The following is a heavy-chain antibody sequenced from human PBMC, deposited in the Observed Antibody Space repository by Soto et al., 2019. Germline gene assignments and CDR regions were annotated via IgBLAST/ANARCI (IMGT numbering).Heavy chain of an antibody. CDR2: IYPGDSDT. J-gene: IGHJ6*02. Sequence: GESLKISCKGSVYSFTSYWIGWVRQMPGKGLEWMGIIYPGDSDTRYSPSFQCQVTISADKSISTAYLQWSSLKASDTAMYYCARLRGSYYGEYGMDVGGQGTTVTVSS. CDR1: VYSFTSYW. D-gene: IGHD1-26*01. V-gene: IGHV5-51*01. CDR3: ARLRGSYYGEYGMDV.